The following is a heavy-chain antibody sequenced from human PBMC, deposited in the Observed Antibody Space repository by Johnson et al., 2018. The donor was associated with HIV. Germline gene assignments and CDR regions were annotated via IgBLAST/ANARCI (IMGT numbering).Heavy chain of an antibody. CDR1: GFTFSRYV. CDR3: ARSQIDAFDI. Sequence: QMLLVESGGGVVQPGRSLRLTCAVSGFTFSRYVMHWVRQAPGKGLEWVAVISYDGSNKYYADSVKGRFTISRDNSKNTLYLQMNSLRAEDTAVYYCARSQIDAFDIWGQGTMVTVSS. V-gene: IGHV3-30-3*01. CDR2: ISYDGSNK. J-gene: IGHJ3*02.